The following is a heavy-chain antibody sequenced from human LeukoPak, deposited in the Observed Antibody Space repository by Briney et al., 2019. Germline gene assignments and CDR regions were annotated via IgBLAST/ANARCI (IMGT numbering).Heavy chain of an antibody. CDR1: GYSFSNHW. V-gene: IGHV5-51*01. CDR3: ARHGCFGSGSCYFDY. CDR2: IYPGDSDT. D-gene: IGHD3-10*01. J-gene: IGHJ4*02. Sequence: GESLKISCKGSGYSFSNHWIGWVRQKPGKGPEWVALIYPGDSDTKYSSSFQGQVTVSADKSTSTAYLQWRSLKASDTATYYCARHGCFGSGSCYFDYWGQGVLVTVSS.